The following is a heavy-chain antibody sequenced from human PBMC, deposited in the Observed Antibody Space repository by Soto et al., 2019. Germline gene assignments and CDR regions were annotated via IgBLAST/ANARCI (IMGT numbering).Heavy chain of an antibody. CDR2: ISAYNGNT. CDR1: GYTFTSYV. Sequence: ASVKVSCKASGYTFTSYVISWVRQAPGQGLEWMGWISAYNGNTNYAQKLQGRVTMTTDTSTSTAYMELRSLRSEDTAVYYCARAGRGYSYGDYDYWGQGTLVTVSS. V-gene: IGHV1-18*01. D-gene: IGHD5-18*01. CDR3: ARAGRGYSYGDYDY. J-gene: IGHJ4*02.